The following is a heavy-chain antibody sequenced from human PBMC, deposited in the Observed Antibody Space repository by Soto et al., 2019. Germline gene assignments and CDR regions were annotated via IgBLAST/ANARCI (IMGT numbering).Heavy chain of an antibody. D-gene: IGHD1-20*01. CDR1: GFSLSNFP. Sequence: QVQLVESGGGVVQPGTSLRLSCVASGFSLSNFPMYWVRRAPGKGLEWVAVVSIDENDRRYAGSMKGRFTISRDSSKNTLYLQIDGLTIEDTAVYHCARDRYWTFDFWGQGTLVTVRS. J-gene: IGHJ4*02. CDR2: VSIDENDR. CDR3: ARDRYWTFDF. V-gene: IGHV3-30-3*01.